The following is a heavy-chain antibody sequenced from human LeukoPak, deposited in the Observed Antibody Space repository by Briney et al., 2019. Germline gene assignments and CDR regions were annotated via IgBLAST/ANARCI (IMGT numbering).Heavy chain of an antibody. CDR2: IYYSGST. J-gene: IGHJ4*02. Sequence: SETLSLTCTVSGGSISSYYWSWIRQPPGKGLEWIGYIYYSGSTNYNPSLKSRVTISVDTSKNQFSLKQRSVTAADTAVYYCARLGGGGAYFDYWGQGTLVTVSS. CDR1: GGSISSYY. V-gene: IGHV4-59*08. CDR3: ARLGGGGAYFDY. D-gene: IGHD3-16*01.